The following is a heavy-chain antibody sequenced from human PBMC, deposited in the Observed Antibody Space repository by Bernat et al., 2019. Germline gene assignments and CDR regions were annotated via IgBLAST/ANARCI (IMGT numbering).Heavy chain of an antibody. J-gene: IGHJ4*02. Sequence: QMHLQESGPELVKPSETLSLTCSVSGDSISSSTYYWGWVRQPPGKGLEWVGSIHYTGSTFYSPSFKSRVSISADRSKDQFSLKLTSMSAADTAVYYCARRVIADVDYFDSWGQGLLVTVSS. V-gene: IGHV4-39*01. CDR2: IHYTGST. D-gene: IGHD6-13*01. CDR1: GDSISSSTYY. CDR3: ARRVIADVDYFDS.